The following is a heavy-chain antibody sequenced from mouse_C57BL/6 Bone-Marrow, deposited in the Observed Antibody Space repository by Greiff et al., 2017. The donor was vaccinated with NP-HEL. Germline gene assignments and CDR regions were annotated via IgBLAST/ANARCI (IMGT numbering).Heavy chain of an antibody. CDR2: ISSCGDYI. CDR1: GFTFSSYA. Sequence: EVQGVESGEGLVKPGGSLKLSCAASGFTFSSYAMSWVRQTPEKRLEWVAYISSCGDYIYYADTVKGRFTISRDNARNTLYLQMSSLKSEDTAMYYCTRDNGNHYYAMDYWGQGTSVTVSS. D-gene: IGHD2-1*01. CDR3: TRDNGNHYYAMDY. V-gene: IGHV5-9-1*02. J-gene: IGHJ4*01.